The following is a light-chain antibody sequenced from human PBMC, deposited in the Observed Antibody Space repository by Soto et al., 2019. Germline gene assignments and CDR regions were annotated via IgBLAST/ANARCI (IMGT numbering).Light chain of an antibody. CDR1: QGISSY. J-gene: IGKJ3*01. CDR3: QQLNSYPQFT. Sequence: DLPLTQSPSFLSASVGDRVTITCRASQGISSYLAWYQQKPGKAPKLLIYAASTLQSGVPSRFSGSGSGTEFTLTISSLQPEDFATYYCQQLNSYPQFTFGPGTKVDIK. V-gene: IGKV1-9*01. CDR2: AAS.